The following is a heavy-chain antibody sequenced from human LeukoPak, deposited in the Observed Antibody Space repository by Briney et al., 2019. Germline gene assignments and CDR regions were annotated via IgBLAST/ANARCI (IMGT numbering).Heavy chain of an antibody. V-gene: IGHV3-7*01. CDR1: GFTLSSYW. D-gene: IGHD2-2*01. CDR3: ARDRVYCSSTSCYNWFDP. J-gene: IGHJ5*02. Sequence: PGGSLRLSXAASGFTLSSYWMSWVRQAPGKGLEGLANIRQGESEKYYVDSVKGRFTISRDNAKNSLYLQMNSLRAEDTAVYYCARDRVYCSSTSCYNWFDPWGQGTLVTVSS. CDR2: IRQGESEK.